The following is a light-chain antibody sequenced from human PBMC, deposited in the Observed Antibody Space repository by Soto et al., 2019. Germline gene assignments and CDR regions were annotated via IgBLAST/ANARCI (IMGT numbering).Light chain of an antibody. J-gene: IGKJ1*01. CDR3: QKYGSSPRT. CDR1: QSISSNY. V-gene: IGKV3-20*01. Sequence: EIVLTQSPGTLSMSPGERATLSCRASQSISSNYLAWYQQKPGQAPRLLIYGASSSATGIPDRFSGSGSGTDFTLTISRLEAEDFAVYYCQKYGSSPRTFGQGTKVEFK. CDR2: GAS.